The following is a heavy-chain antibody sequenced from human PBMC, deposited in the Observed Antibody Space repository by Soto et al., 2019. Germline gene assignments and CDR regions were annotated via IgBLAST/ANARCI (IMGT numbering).Heavy chain of an antibody. CDR2: IWYDGSNK. J-gene: IGHJ4*02. CDR1: GFTFSSYG. V-gene: IGHV3-33*01. CDR3: ARAYATWSPVAAIEH. D-gene: IGHD2-15*01. Sequence: GGSLRLSCAASGFTFSSYGMHWVRQAPGKGLEWVAVIWYDGSNKYYADSVKGRFTISRDNSKNTLYLQMNSLRAEDTAVYYCARAYATWSPVAAIEHWGQGTRGTVSS.